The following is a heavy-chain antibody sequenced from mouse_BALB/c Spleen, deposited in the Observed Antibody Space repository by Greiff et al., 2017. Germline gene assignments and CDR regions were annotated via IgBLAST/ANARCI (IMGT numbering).Heavy chain of an antibody. Sequence: EVKLQESGPGLVKPSQSLSLTCTVTGYSITSDYAWNWIRQFPGNKLEWMGYISYSGSTSYNPSLKSRISITRDTSKNQFFLQLNSVTTEDTATYYCARGFSGAYWGQGTLVTVSA. CDR1: GYSITSDYA. CDR2: ISYSGST. J-gene: IGHJ3*01. CDR3: ARGFSGAY. V-gene: IGHV3-2*02. D-gene: IGHD6-2*01.